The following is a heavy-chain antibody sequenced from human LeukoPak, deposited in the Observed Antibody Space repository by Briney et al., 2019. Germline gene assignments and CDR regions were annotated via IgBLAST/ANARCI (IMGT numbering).Heavy chain of an antibody. J-gene: IGHJ6*04. CDR2: IYYSGST. CDR3: ARQALTTSYYYAMDV. V-gene: IGHV4-59*01. Sequence: SETLSLTCTDSGGSISSYYWSWIRQPPGKGLEWIGYIYYSGSTNYNPSLKSRVTISVDTSKNQFSLKLSSVTAADTAVYYCARQALTTSYYYAMDVWGKGTTVTVSS. D-gene: IGHD4-11*01. CDR1: GGSISSYY.